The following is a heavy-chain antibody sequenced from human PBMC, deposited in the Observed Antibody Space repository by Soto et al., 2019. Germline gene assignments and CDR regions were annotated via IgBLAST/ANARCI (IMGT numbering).Heavy chain of an antibody. CDR2: IIPIFGTA. D-gene: IGHD3-22*01. CDR3: ARDLRTYYYDSSGSLGAFDI. Sequence: ASVKVSCKASGGTFSSHAFSWVRQAPGQGLEWMGGIIPIFGTANYAQKFQGRVTITADESTSTAYMELSSLRSEDTAVYYCARDLRTYYYDSSGSLGAFDIWGQGTTVTVSS. CDR1: GGTFSSHA. J-gene: IGHJ3*02. V-gene: IGHV1-69*13.